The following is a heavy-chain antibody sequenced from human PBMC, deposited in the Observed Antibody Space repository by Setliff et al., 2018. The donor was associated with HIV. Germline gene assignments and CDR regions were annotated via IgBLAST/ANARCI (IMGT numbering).Heavy chain of an antibody. CDR1: GYTFSSHA. CDR2: VIPIFGTA. CDR3: ARDFSGQQLVGGWFDP. Sequence: SVKVSCKTSGYTFSSHAISWVRQAPGQGLEWMGGVIPIFGTANYAQKFQGRVTITADESTSTAYMELSSLRSDDTAVYYCARDFSGQQLVGGWFDPWGQGTLVTVSS. J-gene: IGHJ5*02. D-gene: IGHD6-13*01. V-gene: IGHV1-69*13.